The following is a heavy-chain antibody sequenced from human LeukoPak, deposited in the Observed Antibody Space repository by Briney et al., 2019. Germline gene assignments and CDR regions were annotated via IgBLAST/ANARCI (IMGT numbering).Heavy chain of an antibody. CDR1: GCTFISYA. J-gene: IGHJ4*02. Sequence: GWSLRLSCAGCGCTFISYARSWVRQAPCKGLDWVSASSGSCCSTYYADSVKGRFTISRDNSKNTLYLQMNSLRAEDTAVYYCAKDLTPDGLYELDFWGQGTQVTVSS. CDR3: AKDLTPDGLYELDF. CDR2: SSGSCCST. V-gene: IGHV3-23*01. D-gene: IGHD5/OR15-5a*01.